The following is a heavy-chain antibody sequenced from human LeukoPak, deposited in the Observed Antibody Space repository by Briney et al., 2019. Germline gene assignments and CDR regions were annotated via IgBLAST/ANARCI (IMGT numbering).Heavy chain of an antibody. CDR1: GGSFSGYY. V-gene: IGHV4-34*01. D-gene: IGHD3-3*01. CDR2: INHSGST. J-gene: IGHJ4*02. Sequence: SETLSLTCAVYGGSFSGYYWSWIRQPPGKGLEWLGEINHSGSTNYNPSLKSRVTISVDTSKNQFSLKLSSVTAADTAVYYCARGHRITIFGVVIRSAGCFDYWGQGTLVTVSS. CDR3: ARGHRITIFGVVIRSAGCFDY.